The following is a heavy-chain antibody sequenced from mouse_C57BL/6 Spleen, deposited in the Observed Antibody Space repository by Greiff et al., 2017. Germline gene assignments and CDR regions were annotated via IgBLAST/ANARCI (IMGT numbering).Heavy chain of an antibody. V-gene: IGHV1-64*01. CDR2: IHPNSGST. Sequence: QVQLQQPGAELVKPGASVKLSCKASGYTFNSYWMHWVKQRPGQGLEWIGMIHPNSGSTNYNEKFKSKATLTVDKSSSTAYMQLSSLTSEDSAVYYCTSGGDDYAMGYWGQGASVTVA. D-gene: IGHD3-3*01. CDR3: TSGGDDYAMGY. CDR1: GYTFNSYW. J-gene: IGHJ4*01.